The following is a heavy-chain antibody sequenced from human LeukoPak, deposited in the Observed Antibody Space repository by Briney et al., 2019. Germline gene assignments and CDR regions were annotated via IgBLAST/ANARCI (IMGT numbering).Heavy chain of an antibody. CDR1: GFTFSRNS. V-gene: IGHV3-21*01. J-gene: IGHJ3*02. D-gene: IGHD6-19*01. CDR3: AREGQWLVDM. CDR2: ISTRSSYI. Sequence: GWSLTLSCAASGFTFSRNSMNWVRQAPGKGLEWVSSISTRSSYIYYADSVHGRFTISRDNAKNSLYLQMNSLRGEDMAVYYCAREGQWLVDMWGERTMVTVSS.